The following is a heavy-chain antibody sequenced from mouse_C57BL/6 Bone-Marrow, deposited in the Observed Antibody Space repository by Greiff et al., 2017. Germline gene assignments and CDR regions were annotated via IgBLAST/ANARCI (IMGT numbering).Heavy chain of an antibody. Sequence: EVMLVESEGGLVQPGSSMKLSCTASGFTFSDYYMAWVRQVPEKGLEWVANINYDGSSTYYLDSVKSRFIISRDNAKNILYLKMSSLKSEDTATYYCARYSHDGRGTYAVDSWGQGPSVTVSS. CDR1: GFTFSDYY. D-gene: IGHD1-1*01. CDR2: INYDGSST. CDR3: ARYSHDGRGTYAVDS. J-gene: IGHJ4*01. V-gene: IGHV5-16*01.